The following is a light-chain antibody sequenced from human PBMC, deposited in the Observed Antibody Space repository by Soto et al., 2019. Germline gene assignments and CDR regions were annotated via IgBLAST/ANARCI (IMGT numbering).Light chain of an antibody. Sequence: IVMTQSPATLSVSPGESATLSCRASQNIYYNVAWYQQKPGQAPRLLIYDASTRATGIPARFSGSGSGTEFTLTISSLQSEDFAVYYCQQYNNWPRTFGQGTKVDIK. V-gene: IGKV3-15*01. J-gene: IGKJ1*01. CDR3: QQYNNWPRT. CDR2: DAS. CDR1: QNIYYN.